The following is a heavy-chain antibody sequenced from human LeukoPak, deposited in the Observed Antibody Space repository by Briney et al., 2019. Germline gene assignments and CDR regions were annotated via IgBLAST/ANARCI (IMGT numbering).Heavy chain of an antibody. D-gene: IGHD1-26*01. CDR2: IYHSGST. Sequence: SETLSLTCTVSGYSISSGYYWGWIRQPPGKGLEWIGSIYHSGSTYYNPSLKSRVTISVDTSKNQFSLKLSSATAADTAVYYCARESSGSYYDYWGQGTLVTVSS. CDR1: GYSISSGYY. J-gene: IGHJ4*02. V-gene: IGHV4-38-2*02. CDR3: ARESSGSYYDY.